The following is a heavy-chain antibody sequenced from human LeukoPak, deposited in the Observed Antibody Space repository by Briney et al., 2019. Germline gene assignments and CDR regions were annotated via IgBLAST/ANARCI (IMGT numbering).Heavy chain of an antibody. V-gene: IGHV3-23*01. CDR2: ISGSGGST. CDR3: AKVRYDSSGYQSPYFDY. Sequence: PGGSLRLSCAASGFTFTNYAMSWVSQAPGKGLEWVSGISGSGGSTYYADSVKGRFTISRDNSKNTLYLQMNSLRAEDTAVYYCAKVRYDSSGYQSPYFDYWGQGTLVTVSS. J-gene: IGHJ4*02. D-gene: IGHD3-22*01. CDR1: GFTFTNYA.